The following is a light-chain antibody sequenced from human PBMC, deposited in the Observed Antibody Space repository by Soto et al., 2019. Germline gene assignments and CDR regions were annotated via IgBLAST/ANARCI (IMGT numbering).Light chain of an antibody. CDR3: LQYDGWPLT. V-gene: IGKV3-15*01. Sequence: ETVMTQSPVALSVSPGERATLSCRARQNVRKNLAWYQQKPGQAPRLLIYGASTRATGIPGRFSGDGSGTEFTLTIDSVQSEDFVVYYCLQYDGWPLTFGQGTRLEIK. CDR2: GAS. J-gene: IGKJ5*01. CDR1: QNVRKN.